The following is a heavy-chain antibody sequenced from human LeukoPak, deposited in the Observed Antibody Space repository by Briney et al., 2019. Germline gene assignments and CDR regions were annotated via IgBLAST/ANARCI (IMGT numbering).Heavy chain of an antibody. CDR1: GFTFSDYY. Sequence: PGGSLRLSCAASGFTFSDYYMSWIRQAPGKGLEWVSYISSSCSTIYYADSVKGRFTISRDNAKNSLYLQMNSLRAEDTAVYYCARVRGPVVPAASDAFDIWGQGTMVTVSS. D-gene: IGHD2-2*01. CDR3: ARVRGPVVPAASDAFDI. J-gene: IGHJ3*02. V-gene: IGHV3-11*04. CDR2: ISSSCSTI.